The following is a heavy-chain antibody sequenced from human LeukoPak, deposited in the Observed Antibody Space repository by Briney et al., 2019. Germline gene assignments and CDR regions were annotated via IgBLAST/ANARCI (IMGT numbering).Heavy chain of an antibody. CDR3: ARVDADYYYYYMDV. Sequence: GGSLRLSCAASGFTFDDYGMSWVRQAPGKGLEWVSGINWNGGSTGYADSVKGRFTISRDNAKNSLYLQMNSLRAEDTALYYCARVDADYYYYYMDVWGKGTTVTVSS. CDR2: INWNGGST. D-gene: IGHD2-15*01. CDR1: GFTFDDYG. V-gene: IGHV3-20*04. J-gene: IGHJ6*03.